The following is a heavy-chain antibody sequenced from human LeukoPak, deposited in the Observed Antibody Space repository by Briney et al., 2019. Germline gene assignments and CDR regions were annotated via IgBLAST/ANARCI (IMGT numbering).Heavy chain of an antibody. CDR1: GYTFTSYY. CDR3: ARDLYYDFWSGYYAAYYYGMDV. Sequence: ASVNVSCKASGYTFTSYYMHWVRQAPGQGLEWMGIINPSGGSTSYAQKFQGRVTMTRDTSTSTVYMELSSLRSEDTAVYYCARDLYYDFWSGYYAAYYYGMDVWGQGTTVTVSS. CDR2: INPSGGST. J-gene: IGHJ6*02. D-gene: IGHD3-3*01. V-gene: IGHV1-46*01.